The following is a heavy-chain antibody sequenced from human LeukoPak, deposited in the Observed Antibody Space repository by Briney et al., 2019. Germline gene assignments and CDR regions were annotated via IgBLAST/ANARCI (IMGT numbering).Heavy chain of an antibody. CDR3: ARQPLIVLMVYAPFDY. Sequence: GGSLRLSCAASGFTFSSYAMHWVRQAPGKGLEWVAVISYDGSNKYYADSVKGRFTISRDNSKNTLYLQMNSLRAEDTAVYYCARQPLIVLMVYAPFDYWAREPWSPSPQ. CDR1: GFTFSSYA. V-gene: IGHV3-30-3*01. CDR2: ISYDGSNK. J-gene: IGHJ4*02. D-gene: IGHD2-8*01.